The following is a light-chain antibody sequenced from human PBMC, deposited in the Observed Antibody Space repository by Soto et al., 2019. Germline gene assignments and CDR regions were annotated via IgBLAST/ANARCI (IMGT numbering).Light chain of an antibody. Sequence: DIQMTQSPSILSASVGDIVTITCRASQSISSWLAWYQQKPGIAPKLLIYAASSLQSGVPSRFSGSGSGTDFTLTISSLQPEDFATYYCQQSYSTPRTFGQGTRLEIK. J-gene: IGKJ5*01. CDR2: AAS. V-gene: IGKV1-39*01. CDR3: QQSYSTPRT. CDR1: QSISSW.